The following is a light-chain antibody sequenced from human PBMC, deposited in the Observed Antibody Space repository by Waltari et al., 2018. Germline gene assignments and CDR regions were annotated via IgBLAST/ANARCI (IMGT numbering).Light chain of an antibody. J-gene: IGKJ2*01. Sequence: DIQMTQSPSTLSASVGDRVTITCRASQTISNWLAWYQQKPGKAPKLLIHEASSLEHGVPSRFSGSRSGTEFTLTISSLQPDDSATYYCQQYNKYSYTFGRGTRLGLK. CDR2: EAS. CDR3: QQYNKYSYT. CDR1: QTISNW. V-gene: IGKV1-5*03.